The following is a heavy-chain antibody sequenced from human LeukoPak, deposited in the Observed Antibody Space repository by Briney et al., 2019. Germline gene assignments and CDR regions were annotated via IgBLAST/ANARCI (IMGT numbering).Heavy chain of an antibody. V-gene: IGHV1-24*01. CDR1: GYTLTELS. CDR2: FNPEDGET. J-gene: IGHJ4*02. D-gene: IGHD2-21*02. CDR3: ATWVGTTLIFDY. Sequence: ASVKVSCKVSGYTLTELSMHWVRQAPGKGLEWMGGFNPEDGETIYAQKFQGRVTMTEDTSADTAYMELSSLRSEDTAVYYCATWVGTTLIFDYWGQGTLVTASS.